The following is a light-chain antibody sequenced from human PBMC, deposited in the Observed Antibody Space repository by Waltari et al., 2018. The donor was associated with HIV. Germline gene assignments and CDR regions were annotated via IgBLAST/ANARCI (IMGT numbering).Light chain of an antibody. CDR3: QQYDSLPVV. V-gene: IGKV1-33*01. CDR1: QDINHY. CDR2: DAT. Sequence: IQMTQSTSSLSVSVGDTVTITCQASQDINHYLNWYQQKPGKPPKLLMYDATNLEVGVPSRFSGSGSGTHFTFIISSLQPEDIATYYCQQYDSLPVVFGKGTRLEI. J-gene: IGKJ5*01.